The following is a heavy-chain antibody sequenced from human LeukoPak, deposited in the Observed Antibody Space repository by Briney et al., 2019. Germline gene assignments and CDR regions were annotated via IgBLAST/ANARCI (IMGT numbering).Heavy chain of an antibody. CDR2: INQDGSEK. V-gene: IGHV3-7*01. CDR3: ARTVPGYPDDYFDY. Sequence: QPGGSLRLSCAASGFTFSTYWMTWVRQAPGKGLEWVANINQDGSEKNYVDSVKGRFTISRDNAKNSLCLQMTGLTVADTAVYYCARTVPGYPDDYFDYWGQGTLVTVSS. J-gene: IGHJ4*02. D-gene: IGHD6-19*01. CDR1: GFTFSTYW.